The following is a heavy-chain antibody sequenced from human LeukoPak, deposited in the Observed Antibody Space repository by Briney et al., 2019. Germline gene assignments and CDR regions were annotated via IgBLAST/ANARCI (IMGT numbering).Heavy chain of an antibody. V-gene: IGHV1-69*13. CDR1: GGTFSSYA. Sequence: SVKVSCKASGGTFSSYAISWVRQAPGQGLEWMGGIIPIFGTANYALKFQGRVTITADESTSTAYMELSSLRSEDTAVYYCARVWQLDPSSSSSYYYYYMDVWGKGTTVTVSS. CDR2: IIPIFGTA. CDR3: ARVWQLDPSSSSSYYYYYMDV. D-gene: IGHD6-6*01. J-gene: IGHJ6*03.